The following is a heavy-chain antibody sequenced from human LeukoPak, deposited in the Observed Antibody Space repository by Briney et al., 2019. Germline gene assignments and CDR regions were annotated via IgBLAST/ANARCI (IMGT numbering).Heavy chain of an antibody. V-gene: IGHV3-23*01. J-gene: IGHJ4*02. CDR1: GFTFSSYA. CDR3: AKGPYYDILTGYYRGYYFDY. CDR2: ISGSGGST. D-gene: IGHD3-9*01. Sequence: PGGSLRLSCAASGFTFSSYAMSWVRQAPGKGLEWVSAISGSGGSTYYADSVKGRFTISRDNSKNTLYLQMNSLRAEDTAVYYRAKGPYYDILTGYYRGYYFDYWGQGTLVTVSS.